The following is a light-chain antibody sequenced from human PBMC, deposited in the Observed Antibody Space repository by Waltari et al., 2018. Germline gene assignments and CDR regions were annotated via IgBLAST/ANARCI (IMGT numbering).Light chain of an antibody. Sequence: QSALTQPRSVSGSPGQSVTTSCTGTSRAVGGYNYVSWYQQHPGKAPKLMIYDVSKRPSGVPDRFSGSKSGNTASLTISGLQAEDEADYYCCSYAGSYTWVFGGGTKLTVL. CDR3: CSYAGSYTWV. CDR2: DVS. CDR1: SRAVGGYNY. V-gene: IGLV2-11*01. J-gene: IGLJ3*02.